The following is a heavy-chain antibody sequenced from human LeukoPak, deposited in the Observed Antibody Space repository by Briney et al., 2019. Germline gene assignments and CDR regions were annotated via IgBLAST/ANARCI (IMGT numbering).Heavy chain of an antibody. J-gene: IGHJ4*02. V-gene: IGHV1-2*06. CDR2: INPNGGDT. CDR3: ARVGFTTSWSNFDY. Sequence: ASVKVSCEAGGYNFPAYFVHWVRQAPGQGLEWMGRINPNGGDTNYAQKFQGRVTMASDTSISTAYMELSSLISDDTAVYYCARVGFTTSWSNFDYWGQGTLVTVSS. CDR1: GYNFPAYF. D-gene: IGHD2-2*01.